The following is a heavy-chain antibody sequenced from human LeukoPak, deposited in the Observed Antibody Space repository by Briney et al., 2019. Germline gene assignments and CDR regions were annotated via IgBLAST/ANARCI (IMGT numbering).Heavy chain of an antibody. CDR2: IYYSGST. CDR3: AAHIYGDYSDY. V-gene: IGHV4-30-4*01. Sequence: SETLSLTCTVSGGSISRGDYYWSWIRQPPGKGLEWIGYIYYSGSTYYNPSLKSRVTISVDTSKNQFSLKLSSVTAADTAVYYCAAHIYGDYSDYWGQGTLVTVSS. CDR1: GGSISRGDYY. J-gene: IGHJ4*02. D-gene: IGHD4-17*01.